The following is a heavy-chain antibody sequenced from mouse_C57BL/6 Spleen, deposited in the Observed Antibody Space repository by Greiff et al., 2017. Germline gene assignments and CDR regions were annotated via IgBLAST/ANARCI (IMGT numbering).Heavy chain of an antibody. J-gene: IGHJ1*03. CDR3: ARVGYYGSSFWYFDV. Sequence: VKLQQSGPELVKPGASVKISCKASGYAFSSSWMNWVKQRPGKGLEWIGRIYPGDGDTNYNGKFKGKATLTADKSSSTAYMQLSSLTSEDSAVYFCARVGYYGSSFWYFDVWGTGTTVTVSS. V-gene: IGHV1-82*01. CDR2: IYPGDGDT. D-gene: IGHD1-1*01. CDR1: GYAFSSSW.